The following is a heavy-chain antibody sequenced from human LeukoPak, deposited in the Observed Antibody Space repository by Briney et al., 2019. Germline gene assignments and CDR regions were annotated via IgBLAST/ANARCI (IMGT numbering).Heavy chain of an antibody. CDR2: MYSGGNT. Sequence: GGSLRLSCVGSGFTVSSNYMSWVRQAPGKGLEWLSVMYSGGNTYYADSVKGRFTISRDNSKNTLYLQMNSLRAEDTAVYYCAKEIRSITMVRGVTFGYWGQGTLVTVSS. V-gene: IGHV3-53*01. D-gene: IGHD3-10*01. J-gene: IGHJ4*02. CDR3: AKEIRSITMVRGVTFGY. CDR1: GFTVSSNY.